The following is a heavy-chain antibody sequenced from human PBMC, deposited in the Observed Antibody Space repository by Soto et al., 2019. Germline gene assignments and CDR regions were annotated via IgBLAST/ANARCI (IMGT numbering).Heavy chain of an antibody. Sequence: QVQLVESGGGVVQPGRSLRLSCAASGFTFSSYAMHWVRQAPGKGLEWVAVISYDGSNKYYADSVKGRFTXSRHXTKXXXXXXXXXXXXXXXXXXXCARVPYVLLWFGGLFLDYWGQGTLVTVSS. V-gene: IGHV3-30-3*01. D-gene: IGHD3-10*01. CDR3: ARVPYVLLWFGGLFLDY. J-gene: IGHJ4*02. CDR1: GFTFSSYA. CDR2: ISYDGSNK.